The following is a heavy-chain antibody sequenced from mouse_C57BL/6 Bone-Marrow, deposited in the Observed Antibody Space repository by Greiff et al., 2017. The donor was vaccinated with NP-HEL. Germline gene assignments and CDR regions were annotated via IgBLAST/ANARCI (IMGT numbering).Heavy chain of an antibody. D-gene: IGHD6-1*01. J-gene: IGHJ2*01. V-gene: IGHV1-64*01. CDR1: GYTFTSYW. Sequence: QVQLQQSGAELVKPGASVKLSCKASGYTFTSYWMHWVKQRPGQGLEWIGMIHPNSGSTNYNEKFKSKATLTVDKASSTAYMQLSSLTSEDSAVYYCAREGHNWPLDYWGQGTTLTVSS. CDR3: AREGHNWPLDY. CDR2: IHPNSGST.